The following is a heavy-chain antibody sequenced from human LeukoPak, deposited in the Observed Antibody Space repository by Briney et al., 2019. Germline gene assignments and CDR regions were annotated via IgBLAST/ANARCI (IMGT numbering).Heavy chain of an antibody. Sequence: GRSLRLSCAASGFTFSSYAMHRVRQAPGKGLEWVAVISSDGVNHYYADSVRGRFTISRDNSKNTLYLQMYSLRAEDTAVYYCARDPMADFDYWGQGTLVTVSS. V-gene: IGHV3-30-3*01. D-gene: IGHD2-8*01. CDR2: ISSDGVNH. CDR3: ARDPMADFDY. CDR1: GFTFSSYA. J-gene: IGHJ4*02.